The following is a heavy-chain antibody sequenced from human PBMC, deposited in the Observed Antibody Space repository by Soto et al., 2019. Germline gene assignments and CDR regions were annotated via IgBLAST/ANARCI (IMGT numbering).Heavy chain of an antibody. J-gene: IGHJ6*02. Sequence: SETLSLTCTVSGGSISSYYWSWIRQPAGKGLEWIGRIYTSGSTNYNPSLKSRVTMSVDTSKNQFSLKLSSVTAADTAVYYCAAHGATWLAVSYYYGMDVWGQGTTVTVSS. V-gene: IGHV4-4*07. CDR1: GGSISSYY. CDR2: IYTSGST. CDR3: AAHGATWLAVSYYYGMDV. D-gene: IGHD6-19*01.